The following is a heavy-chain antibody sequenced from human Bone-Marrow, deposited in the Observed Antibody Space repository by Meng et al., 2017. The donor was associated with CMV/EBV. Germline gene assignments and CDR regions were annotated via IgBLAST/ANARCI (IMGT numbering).Heavy chain of an antibody. Sequence: GGSLRLSCAASGFTFSSYGMHWVRQAPGKGLEWVAFIRYDGSNKYYVDSVKGRFTIARDNSKNTLYLQMNSLRAEDTAVYYCAKVSQYNFDYWGQGTLVTVSS. D-gene: IGHD1-1*01. CDR1: GFTFSSYG. J-gene: IGHJ4*02. CDR3: AKVSQYNFDY. V-gene: IGHV3-30*02. CDR2: IRYDGSNK.